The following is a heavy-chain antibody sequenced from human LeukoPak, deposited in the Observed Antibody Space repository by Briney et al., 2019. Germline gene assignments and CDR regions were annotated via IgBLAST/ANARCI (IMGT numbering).Heavy chain of an antibody. J-gene: IGHJ5*02. CDR1: GGTFSSYA. CDR2: IIPVFGTA. CDR3: ARDRDIAAVWFDP. D-gene: IGHD6-25*01. V-gene: IGHV1-69*13. Sequence: SVKVSCKASGGTFSSYAISWVRQAPGQGLEWMGGIIPVFGTANYAQKFQGRVTITADESTSTAYMELSSLRSEDTAVYYCARDRDIAAVWFDPWGQGTLVTVSS.